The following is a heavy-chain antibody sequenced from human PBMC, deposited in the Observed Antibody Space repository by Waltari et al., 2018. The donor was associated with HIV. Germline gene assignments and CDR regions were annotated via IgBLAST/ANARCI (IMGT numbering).Heavy chain of an antibody. CDR2: ISDNYI. J-gene: IGHJ6*02. CDR3: AGGQVIVGGWRHYFGMEV. D-gene: IGHD3-22*01. V-gene: IGHV3-21*02. CDR1: RFDFSTHT. Sequence: EVQLVESGGGLVKPGGSLRLSCAASRFDFSTHTMNWVRQALGKGLQWVASISDNYIFYAGSVEGRFTISRDNAKKSLYLEINSLRVEDTAVYYCAGGQVIVGGWRHYFGMEVWGQGTTVTVS.